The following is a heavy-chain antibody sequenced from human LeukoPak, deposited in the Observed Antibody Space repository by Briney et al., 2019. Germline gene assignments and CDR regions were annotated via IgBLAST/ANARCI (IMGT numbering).Heavy chain of an antibody. CDR2: ISSSGSTI. CDR1: GFTFSNAW. CDR3: ARDAGSGSFDY. D-gene: IGHD1-26*01. V-gene: IGHV3-11*01. Sequence: GGSLRLSCAAFGFTFSNAWMSWVRQAPGKGLEWVSYISSSGSTIYYADSVKGRFTISRDNAKNSLYLQMNSLRAEDTAVYYCARDAGSGSFDYWGQGTLVTVSS. J-gene: IGHJ4*02.